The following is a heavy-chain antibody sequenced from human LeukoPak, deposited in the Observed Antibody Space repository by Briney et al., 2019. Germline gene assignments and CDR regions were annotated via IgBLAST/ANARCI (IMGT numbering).Heavy chain of an antibody. J-gene: IGHJ4*02. Sequence: PSETLSLTCTVSGGSISSYYWSRIRQPPGKGLEWIGYIYYSGSTNYNPSLKSRVTISVDTSKNQFSLKLSSVTAADTAVYYCARIRFLKWLLFEYYYFDYWGQGTLVTVSS. V-gene: IGHV4-59*08. CDR1: GGSISSYY. CDR2: IYYSGST. D-gene: IGHD3-3*01. CDR3: ARIRFLKWLLFEYYYFDY.